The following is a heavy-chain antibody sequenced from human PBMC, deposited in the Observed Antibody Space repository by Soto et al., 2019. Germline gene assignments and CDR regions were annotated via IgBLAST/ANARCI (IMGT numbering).Heavy chain of an antibody. Sequence: EVQLLESGGGLVQPGGSLRLSCAASGFTFSSYAMSWVRQAPGKGLEWVSAISGSGGNTYYADSVKGRFTSSRDNSKNTLYLQMNSLRAEDTAVYYCAKGVEVPAAPFDYWGQGTLVTVSS. CDR2: ISGSGGNT. J-gene: IGHJ4*02. CDR3: AKGVEVPAAPFDY. CDR1: GFTFSSYA. D-gene: IGHD2-2*01. V-gene: IGHV3-23*01.